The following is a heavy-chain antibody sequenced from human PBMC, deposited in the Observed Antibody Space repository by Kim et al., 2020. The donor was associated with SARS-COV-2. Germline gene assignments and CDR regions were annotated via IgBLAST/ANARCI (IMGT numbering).Heavy chain of an antibody. CDR3: ARRGNYYDSSGYYSRSWYFDL. D-gene: IGHD3-22*01. J-gene: IGHJ2*01. V-gene: IGHV4-39*01. CDR1: GGSISSSSYY. Sequence: SETLSLTCTVSGGSISSSSYYWGWIRQPPGKGLEWIGSIYYSGSTYYNPSLKSRVTISVDTSKNQFSLKLSSVTAADTAVYYCARRGNYYDSSGYYSRSWYFDLWGRGTLVTVSS. CDR2: IYYSGST.